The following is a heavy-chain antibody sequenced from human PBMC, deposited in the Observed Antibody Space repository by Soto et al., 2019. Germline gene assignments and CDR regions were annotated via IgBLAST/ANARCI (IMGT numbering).Heavy chain of an antibody. CDR1: GYTFTSYA. CDR2: INAGNGNT. CDR3: ARDSREVRGVIYSSYYYYYGMDL. V-gene: IGHV1-3*01. D-gene: IGHD3-10*01. J-gene: IGHJ6*02. Sequence: ASVKVSCKASGYTFTSYAMHWVRQAPGQRLEWMGWINAGNGNTKYSQKFQGRVTITRDTSASTAYMELSSLRSEDTAVYYCARDSREVRGVIYSSYYYYYGMDLWGQGTTVTVSS.